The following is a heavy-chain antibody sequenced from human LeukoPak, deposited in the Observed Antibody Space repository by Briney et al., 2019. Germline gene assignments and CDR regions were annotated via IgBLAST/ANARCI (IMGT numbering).Heavy chain of an antibody. Sequence: SETLPLTCTVSGYSISSGYYWGWIRQPPGKGLEWIGSIYHSGSTYYNPSLKSRVTISVDTSKNQFSLKLSSVTAADTAVYYCARDWVVVVEGTTSDAFDIWGQGTMVTVSS. D-gene: IGHD2-21*01. CDR3: ARDWVVVVEGTTSDAFDI. CDR1: GYSISSGYY. J-gene: IGHJ3*02. CDR2: IYHSGST. V-gene: IGHV4-38-2*02.